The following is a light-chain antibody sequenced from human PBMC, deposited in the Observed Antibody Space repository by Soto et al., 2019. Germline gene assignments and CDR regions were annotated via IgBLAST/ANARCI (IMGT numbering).Light chain of an antibody. CDR1: QSVSSSF. CDR3: QQYAGSPRT. CDR2: GAS. Sequence: EIVLTQSPGTLSVSPGERATLSCWASQSVSSSFVAWYQQKPGQAPRLLIYGASSRAAGIPDRFSGSGSGTDFTLTISRLEPEDFAVYHCQQYAGSPRTFGQGTKVDIK. V-gene: IGKV3-20*01. J-gene: IGKJ1*01.